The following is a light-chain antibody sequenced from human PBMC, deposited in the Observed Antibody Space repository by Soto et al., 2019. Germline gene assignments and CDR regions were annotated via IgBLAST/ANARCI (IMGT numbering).Light chain of an antibody. Sequence: DIQMTQSPSSLSASLGDRVTITCRASQGIGVYLAWFQQKPGKVPKLLIYAASALQSGVPSRFSGSGSGTDFTLTISSLQPEDFATYYCQKYNSAPLTLGGGTKVEIK. V-gene: IGKV1-27*01. CDR1: QGIGVY. J-gene: IGKJ4*01. CDR2: AAS. CDR3: QKYNSAPLT.